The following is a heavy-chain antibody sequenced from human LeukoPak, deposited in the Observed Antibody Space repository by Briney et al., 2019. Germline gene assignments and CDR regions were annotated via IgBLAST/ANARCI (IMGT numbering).Heavy chain of an antibody. CDR3: ASLPSNWFDP. J-gene: IGHJ5*02. CDR2: IIPIFGTA. V-gene: IGHV1-69*01. Sequence: GASVKVSCKASGGTFSSYAISWVRQAPGQGLEWMEGIIPIFGTANYAQKFQGRVTITAYESTSTAYMELRSLTSDDTAMYFCASLPSNWFDPSGQGSLVT. CDR1: GGTFSSYA.